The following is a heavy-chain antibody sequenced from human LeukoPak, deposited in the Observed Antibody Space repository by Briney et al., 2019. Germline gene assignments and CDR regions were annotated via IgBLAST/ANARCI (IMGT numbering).Heavy chain of an antibody. CDR1: GGIFGSYA. CDR3: ARARPYCSGGSCYDAFDI. V-gene: IGHV1-69*06. CDR2: IIPIFGTA. Sequence: SVKVSCKASGGIFGSYAISWVRQAPGQGLEWMGGIIPIFGTANYAQKFQGRVTITADKSTSTAYMELSSLRSEDTAVYYCARARPYCSGGSCYDAFDIWGQGTMVTVSS. J-gene: IGHJ3*02. D-gene: IGHD2-15*01.